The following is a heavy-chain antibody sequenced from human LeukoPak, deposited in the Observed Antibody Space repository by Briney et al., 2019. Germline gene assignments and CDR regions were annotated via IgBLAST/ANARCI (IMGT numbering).Heavy chain of an antibody. V-gene: IGHV4-61*02. D-gene: IGHD4-17*01. CDR3: ARGSDYEALDY. CDR2: IYTSGST. J-gene: IGHJ4*02. CDR1: GGSISSGSYY. Sequence: KPSQTLSLTCTVSGGSISSGSYYWSWIRQPAGKGLEWIGRIYTSGSTNYNPSLKSRVTISVDKSKNQFSLKLSSVTAADTAVYYCARGSDYEALDYWGQGTLVTVSS.